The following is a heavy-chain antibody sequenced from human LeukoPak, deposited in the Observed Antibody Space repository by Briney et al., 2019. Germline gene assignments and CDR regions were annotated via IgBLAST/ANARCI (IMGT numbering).Heavy chain of an antibody. CDR3: ATATYDSSGYYFDF. CDR2: FDPEDGET. D-gene: IGHD3-22*01. Sequence: GASVKVSCKVSGYTLTELSMHWVRQAPGKGLEWMGGFDPEDGETIYAQKFQGRVTMTEDTSTDTAYMELSSLRSEDTAVYYCATATYDSSGYYFDFWGQGILVTVSS. CDR1: GYTLTELS. J-gene: IGHJ4*02. V-gene: IGHV1-24*01.